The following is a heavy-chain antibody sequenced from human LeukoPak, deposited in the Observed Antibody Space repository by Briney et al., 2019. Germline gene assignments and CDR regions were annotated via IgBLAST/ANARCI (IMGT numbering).Heavy chain of an antibody. D-gene: IGHD3-10*01. J-gene: IGHJ4*02. CDR2: ISDRGST. V-gene: IGHV4-4*07. CDR3: ARGPTDYGAGTEFEH. Sequence: SETLSLTCTVSGGSIKTYHWSWIRQPAGKGLEWIGCISDRGSTNYNPSLKSRVIMSVDASKNQFSLKLISVTAADTAVYYCARGPTDYGAGTEFEHWGQGTLVIVSS. CDR1: GGSIKTYH.